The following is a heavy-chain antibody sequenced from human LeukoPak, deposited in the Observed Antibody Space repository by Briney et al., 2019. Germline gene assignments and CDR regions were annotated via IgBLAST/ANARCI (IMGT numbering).Heavy chain of an antibody. Sequence: PSETLSLTCAVYGGSFSGYYWSWIRQPPGKGLEWIGEINHSGSTNYNPSLKSRVTISVDTSKNQFSLKLSSVTAADTAVYYCGGLTIFGVVGYWGQGTLVTVS. J-gene: IGHJ4*02. CDR2: INHSGST. CDR1: GGSFSGYY. D-gene: IGHD3-3*01. V-gene: IGHV4-34*01. CDR3: GGLTIFGVVGY.